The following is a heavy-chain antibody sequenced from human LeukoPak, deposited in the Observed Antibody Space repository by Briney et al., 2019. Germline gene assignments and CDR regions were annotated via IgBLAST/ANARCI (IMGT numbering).Heavy chain of an antibody. D-gene: IGHD3-3*01. J-gene: IGHJ4*02. V-gene: IGHV4-4*09. CDR1: GGSISSYY. CDR2: IYTSGST. CDR3: ARQRIWSGYYVTYFDY. Sequence: SETLSLTCTVSGGSISSYYWSWIRQPPGKGLEWIGYIYTSGSTNYNPSLKSRVTISVDTSKNQFSLKLSSVTAADTAVYYCARQRIWSGYYVTYFDYWAREPWSPSPQ.